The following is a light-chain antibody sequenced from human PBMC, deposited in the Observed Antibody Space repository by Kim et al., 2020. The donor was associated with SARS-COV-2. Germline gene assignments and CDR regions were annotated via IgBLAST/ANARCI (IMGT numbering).Light chain of an antibody. CDR2: KAS. Sequence: DIQMTQSPSSLSASVGDRVTITCRASQGISSWLAWYQQKPGKVPKRLIYKASSLESGVPSRFSGSGSGTEFTLTISSLQPEDFATYYCQQYDNYPSTFGQGTKLEIK. V-gene: IGKV1-5*03. CDR1: QGISSW. J-gene: IGKJ2*02. CDR3: QQYDNYPST.